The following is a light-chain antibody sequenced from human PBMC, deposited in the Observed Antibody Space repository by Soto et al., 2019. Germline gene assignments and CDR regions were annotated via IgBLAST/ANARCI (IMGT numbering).Light chain of an antibody. CDR1: QSISSY. J-gene: IGKJ1*01. Sequence: DIQMTQSPXSLSASVGDRVTITCRASQSISSYLNWYQPKPGKAPKLLIFAASSLQSGVPSRFSGSRSGPDFTLTISSLQPADFATYYCQQSYSSPPTFGQGTKVDI. V-gene: IGKV1-39*01. CDR2: AAS. CDR3: QQSYSSPPT.